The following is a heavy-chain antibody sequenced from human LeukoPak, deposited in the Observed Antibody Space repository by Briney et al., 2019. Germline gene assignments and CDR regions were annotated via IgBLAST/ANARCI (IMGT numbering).Heavy chain of an antibody. J-gene: IGHJ4*02. CDR2: ISGSGGST. D-gene: IGHD4-4*01. CDR1: GFTFSSYA. Sequence: PGGSLRLSCAASGFTFSSYAMSWVRQAPGKGLEWVSAISGSGGSTYYADFVKGRFTISRDNSKNTLYLQMNSLRAEDTAVYYCAKDRSNYVDYFDYWGQGTLVTVSS. V-gene: IGHV3-23*01. CDR3: AKDRSNYVDYFDY.